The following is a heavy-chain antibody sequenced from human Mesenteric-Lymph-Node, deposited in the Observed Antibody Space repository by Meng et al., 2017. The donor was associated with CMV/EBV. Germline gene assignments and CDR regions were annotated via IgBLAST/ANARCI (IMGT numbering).Heavy chain of an antibody. CDR3: ARWSAVAGRKYYFDY. Sequence: SETLSLTCPVPDGSISSSDYYWAWIRQPPGKGLEWIGNVYYSGSTYYSPSLKSRVTISLDTSNNQFSLKLTSVTAADTAVYYCARWSAVAGRKYYFDYWGQGTLVTVSS. D-gene: IGHD6-19*01. J-gene: IGHJ4*02. V-gene: IGHV4-39*07. CDR2: VYYSGST. CDR1: DGSISSSDYY.